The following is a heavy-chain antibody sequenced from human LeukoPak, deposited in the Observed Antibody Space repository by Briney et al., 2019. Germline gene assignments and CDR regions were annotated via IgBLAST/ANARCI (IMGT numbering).Heavy chain of an antibody. CDR3: ATIAPAGWNVV. J-gene: IGHJ4*02. D-gene: IGHD6-13*01. CDR1: GFTFNNAW. Sequence: GGSLRLSCAASGFTFNNAWMSWVRQAPGKGLEWVGRIKSRPDGGTTDYAAPVKGRFTSSRDDSKDTLYLQINSLKTEDTAVYYCATIAPAGWNVVWGQGTLVTVSS. CDR2: IKSRPDGGTT. V-gene: IGHV3-15*01.